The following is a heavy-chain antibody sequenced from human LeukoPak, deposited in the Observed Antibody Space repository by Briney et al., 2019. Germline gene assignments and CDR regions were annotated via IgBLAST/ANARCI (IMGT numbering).Heavy chain of an antibody. V-gene: IGHV3-21*01. CDR1: GFTFSSYS. CDR3: VRLSWELGDGGVT. J-gene: IGHJ5*02. Sequence: GGSLRLSCAASGFTFSSYSMNWVRQAPGRGLEWVSSISSSGTYIYYADSVRGRFTVSRDNAKNSLYLQMNSLRAEDTAVYYCVRLSWELGDGGVTWGQGTLVTVSS. CDR2: ISSSGTYI. D-gene: IGHD1-26*01.